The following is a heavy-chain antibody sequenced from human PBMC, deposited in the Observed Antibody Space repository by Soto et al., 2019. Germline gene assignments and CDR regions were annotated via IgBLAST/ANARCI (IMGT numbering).Heavy chain of an antibody. Sequence: ASVKFSCKASGYTFTSYGISWVRQAPGQGLEWMGWISAYNGNTNYAQKLQGRVTMTTDTSTSTAYMELRSLRSDDTAVYYCAREGDYCGGDCYSDYWGQGTLVTVSS. J-gene: IGHJ4*02. CDR2: ISAYNGNT. D-gene: IGHD2-21*02. CDR3: AREGDYCGGDCYSDY. CDR1: GYTFTSYG. V-gene: IGHV1-18*01.